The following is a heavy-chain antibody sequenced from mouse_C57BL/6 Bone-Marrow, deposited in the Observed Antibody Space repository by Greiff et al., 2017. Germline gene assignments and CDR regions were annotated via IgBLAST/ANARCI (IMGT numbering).Heavy chain of an antibody. D-gene: IGHD2-5*01. Sequence: QVQLQQSGAELARPGASVKLSCKASGYTFTSYGISWVKQRTGQGLEWIGEIYPRSGNTYYNEKFKGKATLTADKSSSTAYMELRSLTSEDSAVYFCARRRAYYSNYWFAYWGQGTLVTVSA. CDR1: GYTFTSYG. CDR2: IYPRSGNT. V-gene: IGHV1-81*01. J-gene: IGHJ3*01. CDR3: ARRRAYYSNYWFAY.